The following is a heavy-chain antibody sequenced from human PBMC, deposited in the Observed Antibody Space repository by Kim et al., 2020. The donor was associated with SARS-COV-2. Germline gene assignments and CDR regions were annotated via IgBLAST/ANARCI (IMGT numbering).Heavy chain of an antibody. V-gene: IGHV4-38-2*02. CDR1: GYSISSGYY. D-gene: IGHD3-22*01. CDR2: IYHSGST. Sequence: SETLSLTCTVSGYSISSGYYWGWIRQPPGKGLEWIGSIYHSGSTYYNPSLKSRVTISVDTSKNQFSLKLSSVTAADTAVYYCARVVVGIRSGYGHYWGQGTLVTVSS. J-gene: IGHJ4*02. CDR3: ARVVVGIRSGYGHY.